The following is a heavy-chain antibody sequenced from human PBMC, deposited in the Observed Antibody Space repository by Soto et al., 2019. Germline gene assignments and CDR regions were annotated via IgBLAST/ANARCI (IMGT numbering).Heavy chain of an antibody. CDR3: AKGAVAGTPTSYYYYGMDF. CDR2: IIPIFGTV. D-gene: IGHD6-19*01. V-gene: IGHV1-69*12. J-gene: IGHJ6*02. Sequence: QVQLLQSGAEVKKPGSSVKVSCEASGGTFRTYAISWVRQAPGQGLEWMGEIIPIFGTVNYAQKFQGRVTITADESTTTVYMDLRSLRSEDTAVYYCAKGAVAGTPTSYYYYGMDFWGQGTTVTVSS. CDR1: GGTFRTYA.